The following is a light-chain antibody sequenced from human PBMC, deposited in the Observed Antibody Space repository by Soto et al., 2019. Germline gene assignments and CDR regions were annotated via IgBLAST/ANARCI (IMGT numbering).Light chain of an antibody. Sequence: QSVLTQPASVSGSPGQSIIISCTGTRSDVGTYNLVSWYQHHPGKAPKLLIYEVSKRPPGVSNRFSGSKSGNTASLTISGLQAEDEADYYCCAYAYSPYIFGSGTKVTVL. CDR3: CAYAYSPYI. V-gene: IGLV2-23*02. CDR1: RSDVGTYNL. J-gene: IGLJ1*01. CDR2: EVS.